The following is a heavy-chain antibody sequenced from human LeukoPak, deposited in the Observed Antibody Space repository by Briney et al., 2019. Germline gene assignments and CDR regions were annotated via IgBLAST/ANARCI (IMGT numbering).Heavy chain of an antibody. Sequence: GASVKVSCKASGYTFTDYYMHWVRKAPGQGLEWMGRINPNSGGTNYAQKFQGRVTMTRDTSISTAYMELSRLRSYDTAVYYCARSGASYSNFDYWGQGTLVTVSP. V-gene: IGHV1-2*06. CDR1: GYTFTDYY. CDR2: INPNSGGT. D-gene: IGHD1-26*01. CDR3: ARSGASYSNFDY. J-gene: IGHJ4*02.